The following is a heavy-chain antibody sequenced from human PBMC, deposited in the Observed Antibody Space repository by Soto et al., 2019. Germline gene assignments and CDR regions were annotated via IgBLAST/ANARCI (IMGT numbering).Heavy chain of an antibody. D-gene: IGHD6-13*01. CDR1: GFTFSSYG. CDR3: ARGRWCSSSWQESGGMEV. CDR2: IWYDGSNK. V-gene: IGHV3-33*01. Sequence: QVQLVESGGGVVQPGRSLRLSCAASGFTFSSYGMHWVRQAPGKGLEWVAVIWYDGSNKYYADSVKGRFTISRDNSKNTLYLQMNSLRAEDTAVYYCARGRWCSSSWQESGGMEVWGQGTTVTVSS. J-gene: IGHJ6*02.